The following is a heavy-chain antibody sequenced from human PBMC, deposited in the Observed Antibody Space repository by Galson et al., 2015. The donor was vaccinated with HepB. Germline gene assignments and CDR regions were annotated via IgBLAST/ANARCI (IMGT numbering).Heavy chain of an antibody. D-gene: IGHD5-24*01. CDR3: GRGGMGTIGGPTFDY. Sequence: SVKVSCKASGYTFIKYTISWVRQAPGQGLEWMRWINTYNGNTNYAQKHQGRVTMTTDTSTRTAYMELRTLRSDDTAGYYCGRGGMGTIGGPTFDYWGQGTLVTVSS. CDR2: INTYNGNT. V-gene: IGHV1-18*01. J-gene: IGHJ4*02. CDR1: GYTFIKYT.